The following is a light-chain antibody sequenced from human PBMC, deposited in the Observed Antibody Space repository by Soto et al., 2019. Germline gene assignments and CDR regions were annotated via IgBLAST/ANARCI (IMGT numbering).Light chain of an antibody. CDR2: GAS. J-gene: IGKJ1*01. Sequence: EIVMTPSPATLSVSPGERATLSCRASQSVSSNLAWYQQKPGQAPRLLIYGASTRATGIPARFSGSGSGTEFTLTISSLQSEDFAVYYCQQYNSWPPWTFGQGTKVDIK. CDR3: QQYNSWPPWT. V-gene: IGKV3-15*01. CDR1: QSVSSN.